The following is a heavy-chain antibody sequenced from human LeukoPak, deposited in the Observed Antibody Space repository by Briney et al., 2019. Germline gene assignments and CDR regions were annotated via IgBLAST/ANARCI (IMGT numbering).Heavy chain of an antibody. J-gene: IGHJ5*02. D-gene: IGHD4-17*01. Sequence: PSETLSLTCTVSGGSISSGYYWGWIRQPPGKGLEWIGTIYHSGSTSYNPSLKSRVTISVDTSKNQFSLKLSSVTAADTAVYYCARGGARNNWFDPWGQGTLVTVSS. CDR3: ARGGARNNWFDP. V-gene: IGHV4-38-2*02. CDR1: GGSISSGYY. CDR2: IYHSGST.